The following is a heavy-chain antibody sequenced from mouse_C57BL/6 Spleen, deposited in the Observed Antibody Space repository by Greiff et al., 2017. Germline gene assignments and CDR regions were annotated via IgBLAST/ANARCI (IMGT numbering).Heavy chain of an antibody. V-gene: IGHV1-85*01. CDR1: GYTFTSYD. CDR3: ARPYYYGSSYWYFDV. Sequence: VKLVESGPELVKPGASVKLSCKASGYTFTSYDINWVKQRPGQGLEWIGWIYPRDGSTKYNEKFKGKATLTVDTSSSTAYMELHSLTSEDSAVYFCARPYYYGSSYWYFDVWGTGTTVTVSS. D-gene: IGHD1-1*01. CDR2: IYPRDGST. J-gene: IGHJ1*03.